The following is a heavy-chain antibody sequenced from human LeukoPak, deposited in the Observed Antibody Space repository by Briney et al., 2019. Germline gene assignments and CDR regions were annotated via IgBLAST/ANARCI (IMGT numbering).Heavy chain of an antibody. V-gene: IGHV3-7*03. CDR2: IKLDGREK. CDR1: GFTFGKYW. D-gene: IGHD3-3*01. J-gene: IGHJ4*02. CDR3: ARDQYDTWSRRGNFDS. Sequence: GGSLRLSCVASGFTFGKYWMSWVRHAPGKGLEWVANIKLDGREKNYVDSVKGRFTISRDNTKNSLYLQMNSLRAEDTAVFYCARDQYDTWSRRGNFDSWGQETLVIVSS.